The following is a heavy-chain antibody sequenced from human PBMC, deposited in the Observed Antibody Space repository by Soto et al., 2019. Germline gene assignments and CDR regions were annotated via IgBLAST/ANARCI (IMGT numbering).Heavy chain of an antibody. V-gene: IGHV1-69*12. CDR3: ARDPTDYGDNGVGY. CDR1: GGTFSSYA. Sequence: QVQLVQSGAEVKKPGSSVKVSCKASGGTFSSYAISWVRQAPGQGLEWMGGIIPIFGTANYAQKFQGRVTITADESTRPDYMELSSLRSEDTAVYYCARDPTDYGDNGVGYWGQGTLVTVSS. D-gene: IGHD4-17*01. CDR2: IIPIFGTA. J-gene: IGHJ4*02.